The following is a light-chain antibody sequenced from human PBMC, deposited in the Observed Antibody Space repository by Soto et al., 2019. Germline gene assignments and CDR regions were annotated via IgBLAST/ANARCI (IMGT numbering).Light chain of an antibody. Sequence: QSVLTQPSSASGTPGQTVTISCSGTSSNIGTNNVNWYRQLPGTAPKLLIFNDNVRPSGVPGRFSGSRSGTSASLAISGLQSEDEADYYCAAWDGSLNVVLLGGGTKLTVL. J-gene: IGLJ2*01. V-gene: IGLV1-44*01. CDR2: NDN. CDR3: AAWDGSLNVVL. CDR1: SSNIGTNN.